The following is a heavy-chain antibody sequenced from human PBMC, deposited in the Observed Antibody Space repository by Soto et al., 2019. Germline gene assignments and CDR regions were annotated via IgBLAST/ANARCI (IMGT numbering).Heavy chain of an antibody. J-gene: IGHJ6*02. Sequence: EVQLVESGGGLVQPGGSLRLSCAASGFTSSLYSMSWVRQAPGKGLEWVSYISRSSTGIHYADSVKGRFTISRDDATNSMHLQMNSLRDGDTAVYFCARAVTWGLDVWGQETTVSISS. D-gene: IGHD3-10*01. CDR3: ARAVTWGLDV. CDR2: ISRSSTGI. V-gene: IGHV3-48*02. CDR1: GFTSSLYS.